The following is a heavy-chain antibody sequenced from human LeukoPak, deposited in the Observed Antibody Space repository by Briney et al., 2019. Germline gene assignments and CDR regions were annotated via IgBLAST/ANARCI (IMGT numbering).Heavy chain of an antibody. CDR2: ISWNSGSI. D-gene: IGHD3-3*01. Sequence: GGSLRLSCAASGFTFDDYAMHWVRQAPGKGLEWVSGISWNSGSIGYADSVKGRFTISRDNAKNSLYLQMNSLRVEDTALYYCARDGATYYDFWSGYRPWGQGTMVTVSS. J-gene: IGHJ3*01. V-gene: IGHV3-9*01. CDR3: ARDGATYYDFWSGYRP. CDR1: GFTFDDYA.